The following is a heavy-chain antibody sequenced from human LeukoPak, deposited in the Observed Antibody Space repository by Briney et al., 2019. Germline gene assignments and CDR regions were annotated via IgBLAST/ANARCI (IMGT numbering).Heavy chain of an antibody. CDR2: MNPNSGNT. CDR1: GYTFTSYD. J-gene: IGHJ3*02. D-gene: IGHD5-12*01. CDR3: AREDLDIVATRGAFDI. V-gene: IGHV1-8*03. Sequence: ASVKVSCKASGYTFTSYDINWVRQATGQGLEWMGWMNPNSGNTGYAQKFQGRVTITRNTSISTAYMELSSLRSDDTAVYYCAREDLDIVATRGAFDIWGQGTMVTVSS.